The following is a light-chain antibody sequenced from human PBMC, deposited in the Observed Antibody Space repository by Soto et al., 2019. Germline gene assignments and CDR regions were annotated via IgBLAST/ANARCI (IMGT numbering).Light chain of an antibody. Sequence: AIRMTQAPSSLSASTGDRVTITSRASQGISSYLAWYQQKPGKAPKLLIYAASTLQSGVPSRFSGSGSGTDFTLTISCLQSEDFATYHCQQYYSYPRTFGPGTKVDIK. J-gene: IGKJ3*01. V-gene: IGKV1-8*01. CDR1: QGISSY. CDR3: QQYYSYPRT. CDR2: AAS.